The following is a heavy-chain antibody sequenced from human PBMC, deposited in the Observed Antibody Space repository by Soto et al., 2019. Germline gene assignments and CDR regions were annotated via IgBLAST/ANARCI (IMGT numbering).Heavy chain of an antibody. Sequence: EVQLLESGGGLAQPGGSLRLSCAASGFTFSSYAMSWVRQAPGKGLEWVSAISGSGGSTYYADSVKGRFTISRDNSKNTLYLQMNSLRAEDTAVYYCAKDPGLLWFGELLHHFVYWGQGTLVTVSS. CDR3: AKDPGLLWFGELLHHFVY. D-gene: IGHD3-10*01. J-gene: IGHJ4*02. CDR1: GFTFSSYA. CDR2: ISGSGGST. V-gene: IGHV3-23*01.